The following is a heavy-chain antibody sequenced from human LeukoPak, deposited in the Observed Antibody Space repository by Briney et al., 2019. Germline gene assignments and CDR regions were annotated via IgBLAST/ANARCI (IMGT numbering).Heavy chain of an antibody. D-gene: IGHD5-12*01. Sequence: PGGSLRLSCVGSGFIFSNYAMTWVRQAPGKGLEWVSIITGSSGSTYYADSVKGRFTISRDNSKSTVYLQMNSLRAEDTAVYYCARDPGSGYEEHFDYWGQGTLVTVSS. CDR1: GFIFSNYA. CDR2: ITGSSGST. V-gene: IGHV3-23*01. CDR3: ARDPGSGYEEHFDY. J-gene: IGHJ4*02.